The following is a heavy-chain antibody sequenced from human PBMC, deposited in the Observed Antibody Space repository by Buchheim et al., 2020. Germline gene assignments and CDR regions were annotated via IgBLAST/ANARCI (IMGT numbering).Heavy chain of an antibody. Sequence: QVQLQESGPGLVKPSETLSLSCTVSGGSISSYYWSWIRQSPGKGLEWIAYIDSSGDTNYNPSLKSRVALSIDTSKNQFSLNLRSVTAADTAVYYCARHESTAGRPRVFDYWGQGTL. J-gene: IGHJ4*02. D-gene: IGHD6-6*01. CDR3: ARHESTAGRPRVFDY. V-gene: IGHV4-59*08. CDR2: IDSSGDT. CDR1: GGSISSYY.